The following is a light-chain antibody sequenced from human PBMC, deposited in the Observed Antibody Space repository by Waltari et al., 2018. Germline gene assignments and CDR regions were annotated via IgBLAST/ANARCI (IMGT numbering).Light chain of an antibody. J-gene: IGLJ3*02. CDR3: CSYAGSYTGV. CDR1: TNDLGSYNY. Sequence: SALTQPRSVSGSPGQSVTISCTGTTNDLGSYNYVSWYQQHPGKAPKLIILDVTKRPAGVPERLSGSKSGNTASLTISGLRAEDEAEYYCCSYAGSYTGVFGGGTKLTVV. CDR2: DVT. V-gene: IGLV2-11*01.